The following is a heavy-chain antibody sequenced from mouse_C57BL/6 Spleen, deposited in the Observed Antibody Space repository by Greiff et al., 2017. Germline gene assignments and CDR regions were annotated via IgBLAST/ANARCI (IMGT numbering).Heavy chain of an antibody. CDR3: ARVKDYDSAWFAY. CDR1: GYTFTDYN. Sequence: DVQLQESGPELVKPGASVKMSCKASGYTFTDYNMHWVKQSHGKSLEWIGYINPNNGGTSYNQKFKGKATLTVNKSSSTAYMELRSLTSEDSAVYYCARVKDYDSAWFAYWGQGTLVTVSA. J-gene: IGHJ3*01. CDR2: INPNNGGT. D-gene: IGHD2-4*01. V-gene: IGHV1-22*01.